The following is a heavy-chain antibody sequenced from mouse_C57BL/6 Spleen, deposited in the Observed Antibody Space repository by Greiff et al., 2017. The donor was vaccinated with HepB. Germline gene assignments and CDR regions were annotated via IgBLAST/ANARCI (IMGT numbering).Heavy chain of an antibody. CDR2: IHPNSGST. CDR3: ARSVWDDYYAMDY. CDR1: GYTFTSYW. V-gene: IGHV1-64*01. Sequence: QVQLQQPGAELVKPGASVKLSCKASGYTFTSYWMHWVKQRPGQGLEWIGMIHPNSGSTNYNEKFKSKATLTVDKSSSTAYMQLSSLTSEDSAVYYCARSVWDDYYAMDYWGQGTSVTVSS. D-gene: IGHD4-1*01. J-gene: IGHJ4*01.